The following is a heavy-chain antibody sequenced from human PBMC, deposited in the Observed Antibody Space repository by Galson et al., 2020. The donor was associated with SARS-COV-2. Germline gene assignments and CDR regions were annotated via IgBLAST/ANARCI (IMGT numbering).Heavy chain of an antibody. Sequence: PGGSQRLNCVASGFMYSNSWMSWVRQAPGKGLEGVANIKQDGSERYYLDSVKGRFTISRDNAKNSVYLQMNSLRADDTAVYYCATDGSRCFDSWGQGTRVTVSS. D-gene: IGHD2-2*03. CDR3: ATDGSRCFDS. J-gene: IGHJ4*02. V-gene: IGHV3-7*01. CDR1: GFMYSNSW. CDR2: IKQDGSER.